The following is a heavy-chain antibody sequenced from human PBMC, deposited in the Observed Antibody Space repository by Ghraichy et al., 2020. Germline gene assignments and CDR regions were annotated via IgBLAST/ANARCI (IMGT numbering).Heavy chain of an antibody. Sequence: GGSLRLSCAPSGFTFSSYWMTWVRQTPGKGLEWVAHIKLDGSEKYYVDSVKGRFTISRDNARNSLYLQMNSLRAEDTAVYYCARYGRSWNLDYWSQGTLVTVSS. V-gene: IGHV3-7*01. CDR2: IKLDGSEK. D-gene: IGHD6-13*01. CDR3: ARYGRSWNLDY. CDR1: GFTFSSYW. J-gene: IGHJ4*02.